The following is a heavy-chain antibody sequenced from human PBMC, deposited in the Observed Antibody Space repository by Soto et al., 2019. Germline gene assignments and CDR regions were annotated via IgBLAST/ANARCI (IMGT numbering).Heavy chain of an antibody. CDR1: GFTVSSNY. CDR3: ATTPTIAAAGQCFQH. CDR2: IYSGGRT. V-gene: IGHV3-53*01. Sequence: GGSLRLSCAASGFTVSSNYMSWVRQAPGKGLEWVSVIYSGGRTYYADSVKGRFTISRDNSKNTLYLQMNSLRAEDTAVDYCATTPTIAAAGQCFQHWGQGTLVTVSS. J-gene: IGHJ1*01. D-gene: IGHD6-13*01.